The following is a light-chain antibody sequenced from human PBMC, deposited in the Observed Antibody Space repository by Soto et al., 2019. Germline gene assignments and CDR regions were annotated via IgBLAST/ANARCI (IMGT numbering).Light chain of an antibody. CDR3: NSYTSSSTFYV. CDR1: SSDVGGYNY. J-gene: IGLJ1*01. CDR2: DVS. Sequence: QSALTQPASVSGSPGQSITISCTGTSSDVGGYNYVSWYRQHPGKAPKLMIYDVSNRPSGVSNRFSGSKSGNTASLTISGLQAEDEADYYCNSYTSSSTFYVLGTGTKLTVL. V-gene: IGLV2-14*01.